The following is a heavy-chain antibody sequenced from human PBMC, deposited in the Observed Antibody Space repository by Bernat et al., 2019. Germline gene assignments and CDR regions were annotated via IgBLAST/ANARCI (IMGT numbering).Heavy chain of an antibody. CDR3: ARGVGNYDFWSGYGPDAFDI. V-gene: IGHV3-33*01. CDR2: IWYDGSNK. Sequence: QVQLVESGGGVVQPGRSLRLSCAASGFTFSSYGMHWVRQAPGKGLEWVAVIWYDGSNKYYADSVKGRFTISRDNSKNTLYLQMNSLRAEDTAVYYCARGVGNYDFWSGYGPDAFDIWGQGTMVTVSS. J-gene: IGHJ3*02. D-gene: IGHD3-3*01. CDR1: GFTFSSYG.